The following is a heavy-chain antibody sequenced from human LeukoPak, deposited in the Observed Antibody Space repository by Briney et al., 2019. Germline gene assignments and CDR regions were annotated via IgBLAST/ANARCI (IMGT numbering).Heavy chain of an antibody. CDR2: ISGSGGST. CDR3: AKYPVTFRPHFDY. CDR1: GFTFSSYA. Sequence: GGSLRLSCAVSGFTFSSYAMSWVRQAPGRGLGWGSAISGSGGSTYYADSVKGGFTISRDNSKNTLYLQMNSLRAEDTAVYSCAKYPVTFRPHFDYWGQGTLVTVSS. D-gene: IGHD2/OR15-2a*01. V-gene: IGHV3-23*01. J-gene: IGHJ4*02.